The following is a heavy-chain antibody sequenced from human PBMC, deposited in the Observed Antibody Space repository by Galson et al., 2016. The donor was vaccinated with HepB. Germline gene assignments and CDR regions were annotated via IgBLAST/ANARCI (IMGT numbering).Heavy chain of an antibody. CDR3: AHLALAFGVVIRRGYYFDY. D-gene: IGHD3-3*01. J-gene: IGHJ4*02. CDR1: GFSLSTSGVG. Sequence: PALVKPTQTLTLTCTFSGFSLSTSGVGVGWIRQPPGKALEWLALIYWNDDKRYSPSLKSRLTITKDTSKDQVVLTMTNMDPVDTGTYYCAHLALAFGVVIRRGYYFDYWGQGALVTVSS. V-gene: IGHV2-5*01. CDR2: IYWNDDK.